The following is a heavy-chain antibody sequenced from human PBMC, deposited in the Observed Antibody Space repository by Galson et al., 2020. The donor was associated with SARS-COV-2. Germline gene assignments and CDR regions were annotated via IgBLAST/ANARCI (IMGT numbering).Heavy chain of an antibody. D-gene: IGHD5-18*01. J-gene: IGHJ5*02. CDR3: ARAGTGMATALNWFDP. CDR2: ISSGSSYM. V-gene: IGHV3-21*01. Sequence: GGSLRLSCAASGFTFSSYSMNWVRQAPGKGLEWVSYISSGSSYMFYADSVKGRFTISRDNAKNSLYLQMNSLRAEDTAIYYCARAGTGMATALNWFDPWGQGTLVTVSS. CDR1: GFTFSSYS.